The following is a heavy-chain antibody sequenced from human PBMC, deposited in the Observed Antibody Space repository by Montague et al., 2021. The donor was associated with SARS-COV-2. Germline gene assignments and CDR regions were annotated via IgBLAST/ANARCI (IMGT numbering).Heavy chain of an antibody. D-gene: IGHD5-18*01. CDR1: GDSISNYY. CDR3: ARESDSYPSGTQYFDL. CDR2: IHFSGNT. Sequence: SETLSLTCTVSGDSISNYYWSWIRQPPGKALEWIGHIHFSGNTNYSPFFSSRVTISADTSKNQFSLKLTSVTAADTAVYFCARESDSYPSGTQYFDLWGRGTLVTVSS. J-gene: IGHJ2*01. V-gene: IGHV4-59*01.